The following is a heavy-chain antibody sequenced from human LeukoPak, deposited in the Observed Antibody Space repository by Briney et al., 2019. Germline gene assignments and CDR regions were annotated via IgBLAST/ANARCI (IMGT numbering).Heavy chain of an antibody. Sequence: SSETLSLTCTVSGGSISSYSYYWGWIRQPPGKGLEWIGYIYYSGSTNYNPSLKSRVTISVDTSKNQFSLKLSSVTAADTAVYYCASHYYDSSGYYYEGYFDYWGQGTLVTVSS. J-gene: IGHJ4*02. D-gene: IGHD3-22*01. CDR2: IYYSGST. CDR1: GGSISSYSYY. CDR3: ASHYYDSSGYYYEGYFDY. V-gene: IGHV4-61*05.